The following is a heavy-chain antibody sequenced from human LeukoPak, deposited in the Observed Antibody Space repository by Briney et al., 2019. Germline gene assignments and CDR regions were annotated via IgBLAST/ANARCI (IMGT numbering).Heavy chain of an antibody. J-gene: IGHJ4*02. V-gene: IGHV3-30-3*01. CDR3: ARGGYSYGHDY. D-gene: IGHD5-18*01. CDR2: ISYDGSNK. CDR1: GFTFSSYA. Sequence: GGSLRLSCAASGFTFSSYAMSWVRQAPGKGLEWVAVISYDGSNKYYADSVKGRFTISRDNSKNTLYLQMNSLRAEDTAVYYCARGGYSYGHDYWGQGTLVTVSS.